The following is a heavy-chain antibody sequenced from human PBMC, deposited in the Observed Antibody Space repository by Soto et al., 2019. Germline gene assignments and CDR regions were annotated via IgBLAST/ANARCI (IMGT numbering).Heavy chain of an antibody. CDR2: IIPIFGTA. J-gene: IGHJ4*02. V-gene: IGHV1-69*13. D-gene: IGHD6-25*01. CDR1: GGTFSSYA. CDR3: ARADSSGPTFDY. Sequence: SVEVSCKASGGTFSSYAISWVRQAPGQGLEWMGGIIPIFGTANYAQKFQGRVTITADESTSTAYMELSSLRSEDTAVYYCARADSSGPTFDYWGQGTLVTVSS.